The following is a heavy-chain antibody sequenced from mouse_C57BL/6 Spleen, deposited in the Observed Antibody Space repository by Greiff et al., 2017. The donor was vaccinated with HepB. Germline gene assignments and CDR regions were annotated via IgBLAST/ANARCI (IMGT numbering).Heavy chain of an antibody. Sequence: VQLQQSGAELARPGASVKLSCKASGYTFTSYGISWVNQRTGQGLEWIGEIYPRSGNTYYNEKFKGKATMTAYKSSSTAYMELPSLTSEDSAVYFCARSRGYFDVWGTGTTVTVSS. CDR3: ARSRGYFDV. V-gene: IGHV1-81*01. J-gene: IGHJ1*03. CDR1: GYTFTSYG. CDR2: IYPRSGNT.